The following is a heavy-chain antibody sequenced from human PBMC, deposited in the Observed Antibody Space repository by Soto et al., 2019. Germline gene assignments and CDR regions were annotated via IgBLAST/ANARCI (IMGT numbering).Heavy chain of an antibody. D-gene: IGHD3-10*01. CDR2: IIPIFGTA. CDR3: ARDLVKYYGSVSRPYNWLHP. CDR1: GGTFSIYA. J-gene: IGHJ5*02. V-gene: IGHV1-69*13. Sequence: SVKVSCKASGGTFSIYAISWVRQAPGQGLEWMGGIIPIFGTANYAQKFQGRVTITADESTSTAYMELSSLRSEDTAVYYCARDLVKYYGSVSRPYNWLHPWGQGTLVTVSS.